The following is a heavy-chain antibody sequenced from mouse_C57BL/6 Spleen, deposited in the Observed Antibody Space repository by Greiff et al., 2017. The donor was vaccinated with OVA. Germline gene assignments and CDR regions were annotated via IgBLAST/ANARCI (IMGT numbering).Heavy chain of an antibody. CDR3: ARSGSDFDY. Sequence: EVQLQQSGPELVKPGASVKISCQASGYTFTDYYMNWVKQSHGKSLEWIGDINPNNGGTSYNQKFKGKSTLTVDKSSSTAYMELRSLTSEDSAVYYCARSGSDFDYWGQGTTLTVSA. J-gene: IGHJ2*01. D-gene: IGHD4-1*01. V-gene: IGHV1-26*01. CDR2: INPNNGGT. CDR1: GYTFTDYY.